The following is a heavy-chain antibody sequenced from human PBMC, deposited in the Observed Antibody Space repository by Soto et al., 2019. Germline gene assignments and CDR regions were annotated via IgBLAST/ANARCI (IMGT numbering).Heavy chain of an antibody. CDR1: SGSISSSNW. CDR2: IYHSGST. CDR3: ARDLRTHGDPDAFDI. V-gene: IGHV4-4*02. J-gene: IGHJ3*02. Sequence: QVQLQESGPGLVKPSGTLSLTCAVSSGSISSSNWWSWVRQPPGKGLEWIGEIYHSGSTNYNPSLKSRVTIAVDKSKNQFSLKLSSVTAADTAVYYCARDLRTHGDPDAFDIWGQGTMVTVSS. D-gene: IGHD4-17*01.